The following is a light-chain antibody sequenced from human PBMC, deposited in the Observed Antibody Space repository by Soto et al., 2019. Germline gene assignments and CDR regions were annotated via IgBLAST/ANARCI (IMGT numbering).Light chain of an antibody. CDR1: SSDVGGYNY. V-gene: IGLV2-14*01. CDR2: DVS. CDR3: SSYTSSSTLYV. J-gene: IGLJ1*01. Sequence: QSVLTQPASVSGSPGQSITISCTGTSSDVGGYNYVSWYQQHPGKAPKLMIYDVSIRPSGVSNRFSGSKSGNTASLTISGLQAEDEADYCCSSYTSSSTLYVFGTGTKLTV.